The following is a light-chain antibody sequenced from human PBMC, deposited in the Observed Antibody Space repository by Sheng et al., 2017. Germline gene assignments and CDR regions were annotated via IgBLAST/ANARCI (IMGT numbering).Light chain of an antibody. V-gene: IGKV1-5*03. J-gene: IGKJ1*01. CDR3: QQYNSYSWT. CDR1: QSISSW. CDR2: MAS. Sequence: DIQMTQSPSTVSASVGDRVTITCRASQSISSWLAWYQQKPGKAPKLLIYMASNLERGVPSRFSGSGAGTDFTLTISSLQPDDFATYYCQQYNSYSWTFGQGTKVEIK.